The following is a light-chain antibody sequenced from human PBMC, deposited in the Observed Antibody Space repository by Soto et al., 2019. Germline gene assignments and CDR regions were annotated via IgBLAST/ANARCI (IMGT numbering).Light chain of an antibody. CDR2: GAS. Sequence: EIVMTQSPATLSVSPGERATLSCRASQSVSSNLAWYQQKPGQAPRLLIYGASTRATGIPARFSGSGSGTGFTLTISSLQSEDFAVYYCQQYNNWWTLGQGTKVDIK. V-gene: IGKV3-15*01. CDR3: QQYNNWWT. J-gene: IGKJ1*01. CDR1: QSVSSN.